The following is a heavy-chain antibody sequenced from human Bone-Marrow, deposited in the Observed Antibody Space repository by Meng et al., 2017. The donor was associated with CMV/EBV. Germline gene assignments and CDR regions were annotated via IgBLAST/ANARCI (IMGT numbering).Heavy chain of an antibody. D-gene: IGHD6-19*01. V-gene: IGHV3-15*01. CDR3: TTGRSLAVCYYFYGMDV. CDR1: GGTFSSYA. Sequence: SCKASGGTFSSYAVSWVRQAPGKGLEWAGRIRSKTDRGKTDYDAPVKDRFLISRDDLKNTLYLQMNSLKLEDTAVYFCTTGRSLAVCYYFYGMDVWGQGTTVTVSS. J-gene: IGHJ6*02. CDR2: IRSKTDRGKT.